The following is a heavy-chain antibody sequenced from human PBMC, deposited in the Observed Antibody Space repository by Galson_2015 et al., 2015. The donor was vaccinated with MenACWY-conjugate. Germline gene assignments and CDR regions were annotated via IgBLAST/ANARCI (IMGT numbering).Heavy chain of an antibody. J-gene: IGHJ5*02. V-gene: IGHV3-74*01. CDR2: INSDGSST. D-gene: IGHD6-13*01. CDR1: GFTFSSYW. Sequence: SLRLSCAASGFTFSSYWMHWVRQGPGKGLVWVSRINSDGSSTNYADSAKGRFTISRDNAKNTQYLQMNSLRAEDTAVYYCARGGQGSGAAEDNWFDPWGQGTLVTVSS. CDR3: ARGGQGSGAAEDNWFDP.